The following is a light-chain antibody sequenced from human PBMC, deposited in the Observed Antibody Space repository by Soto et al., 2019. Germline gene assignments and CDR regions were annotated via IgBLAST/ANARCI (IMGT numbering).Light chain of an antibody. Sequence: QSVLTQPPSASGTPGQRVTISCPGSSSNIGSNTVNWYQQLPGTAPKLLIYSNNQRPSGVPDRFSGSKSGTSASLAISGLQSEDEADYYCAAWDDSLNGYVFGNGTKVTVL. CDR2: SNN. CDR3: AAWDDSLNGYV. V-gene: IGLV1-44*01. J-gene: IGLJ1*01. CDR1: SSNIGSNT.